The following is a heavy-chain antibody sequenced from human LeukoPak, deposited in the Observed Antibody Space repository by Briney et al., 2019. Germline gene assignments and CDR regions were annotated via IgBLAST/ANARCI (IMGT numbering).Heavy chain of an antibody. V-gene: IGHV1-2*02. Sequence: GASVKVSCKASGYIFSDYYMHWVRQAPGQGLEWLGWINPKSGAADYAQQFRGRVTMTRDTSINTDYMEMKRVTSDDTAVYYSARGAEAETSPLDFWGQGTLVIVS. CDR3: ARGAEAETSPLDF. J-gene: IGHJ4*02. CDR1: GYIFSDYY. D-gene: IGHD6-13*01. CDR2: INPKSGAA.